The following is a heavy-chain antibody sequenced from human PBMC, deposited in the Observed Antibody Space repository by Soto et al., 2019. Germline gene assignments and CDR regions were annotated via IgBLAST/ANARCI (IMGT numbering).Heavy chain of an antibody. J-gene: IGHJ1*01. V-gene: IGHV1-69*04. D-gene: IGHD4-17*01. CDR2: IIPIVDIP. CDR3: ARDPDDGLPSSRFVLQH. Sequence: QVQLVQSGAEVKKPGSSVRVSCRASGGTFSNHAFSWVRQAPGQGLEWMGRIIPIVDIPTYAQKFEGRVTIPADKSTSTVYTELSSLKSEDTALYFCARDPDDGLPSSRFVLQHWGQGTLVTVSS. CDR1: GGTFSNHA.